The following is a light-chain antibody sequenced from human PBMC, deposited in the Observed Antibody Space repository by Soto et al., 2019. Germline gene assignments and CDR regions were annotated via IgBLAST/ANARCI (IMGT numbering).Light chain of an antibody. CDR2: AAS. Sequence: DIQITQSPSSLSPSLADIVTITCRASQSISSYLNWYQQKPGKAPKLLIYAASRLQSGVPSRFSGSGSGTDFTLTISSLQPEDFATYYCQQSYSTPPTFGQGTKVDIK. J-gene: IGKJ2*01. V-gene: IGKV1-39*01. CDR3: QQSYSTPPT. CDR1: QSISSY.